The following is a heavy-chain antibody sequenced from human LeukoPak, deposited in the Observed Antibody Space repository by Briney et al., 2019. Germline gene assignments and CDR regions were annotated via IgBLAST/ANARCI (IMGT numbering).Heavy chain of an antibody. J-gene: IGHJ3*02. D-gene: IGHD3-10*01. CDR2: IHYSGST. CDR1: GGSIGNYY. Sequence: ASETLSLTCTVSGGSIGNYYWSWIRQPPGKGLEWIGYIHYSGSTNYSPSLKSRVTISVDTSKNHFSLKLSSVTAADTAVYYCARHEAAYDSGSYSAFDIWGQGTMVTVSS. V-gene: IGHV4-59*08. CDR3: ARHEAAYDSGSYSAFDI.